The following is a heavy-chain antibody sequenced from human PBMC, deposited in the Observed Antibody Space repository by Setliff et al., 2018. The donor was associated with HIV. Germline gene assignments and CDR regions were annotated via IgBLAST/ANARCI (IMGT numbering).Heavy chain of an antibody. CDR3: ARRRGQKATGWYYFDF. J-gene: IGHJ4*02. CDR2: IYHSGNT. CDR1: GGPITSNTYF. V-gene: IGHV4-39*01. Sequence: PSETLSLPCSVSGGPITSNTYFWDWIRQAPGKGLEWIGSIYHSGNTYYNPSLKSRVSISVDTSKRQFSLKLTSVTAGDSALYYCARRRGQKATGWYYFDFWGQGAPVTISS. D-gene: IGHD6-19*01.